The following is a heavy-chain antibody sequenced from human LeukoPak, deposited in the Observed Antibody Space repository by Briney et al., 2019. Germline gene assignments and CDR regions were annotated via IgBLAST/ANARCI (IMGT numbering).Heavy chain of an antibody. Sequence: PGRSLRLPCTASGFTFGDYAMSWVRQAPGKGLEWVGFIRSKAYGGTTEYAASVKGRFTISRDDSKSIAYLQMNSLKTEDTAVYYCTRGSSSSWYPAAFDYWGQGTLVTVSS. D-gene: IGHD6-13*01. J-gene: IGHJ4*02. CDR3: TRGSSSSWYPAAFDY. CDR1: GFTFGDYA. V-gene: IGHV3-49*04. CDR2: IRSKAYGGTT.